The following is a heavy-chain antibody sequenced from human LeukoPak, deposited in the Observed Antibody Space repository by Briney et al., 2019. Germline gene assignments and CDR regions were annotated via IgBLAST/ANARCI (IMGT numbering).Heavy chain of an antibody. Sequence: GGSLRLSCVASGFTFSNYGMHWVRQAPGKGLEWVAFIRYDGSNKYYADSVKGRFTISRDNSKNTLYLQMNSLRAEDTAVYYCAREGLSRSYGQFDYWGQGTLVTVSS. CDR2: IRYDGSNK. D-gene: IGHD1-26*01. J-gene: IGHJ4*02. V-gene: IGHV3-30*02. CDR1: GFTFSNYG. CDR3: AREGLSRSYGQFDY.